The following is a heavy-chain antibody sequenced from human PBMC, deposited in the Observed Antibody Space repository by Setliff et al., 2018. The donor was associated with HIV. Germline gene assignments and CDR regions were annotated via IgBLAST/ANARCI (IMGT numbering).Heavy chain of an antibody. J-gene: IGHJ6*02. CDR1: GGSVSSGTYC. D-gene: IGHD3-16*01. CDR2: IYTSGST. CDR3: SRDMGGSNGMDV. Sequence: PSETLSLTCTVSGGSVSSGTYCWNWIRQPAGKGLEWLGHIYTSGSTSYNPSLKSRVTMSIDTSKNQFSLRLSSVTAADTAVYYCSRDMGGSNGMDVWGQGTTVTVSS. V-gene: IGHV4-61*09.